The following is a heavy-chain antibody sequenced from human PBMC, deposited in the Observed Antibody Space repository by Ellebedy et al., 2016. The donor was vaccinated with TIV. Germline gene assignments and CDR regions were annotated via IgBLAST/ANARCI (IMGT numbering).Heavy chain of an antibody. Sequence: GESLKISXAASGFTFSSYSMNWVRQAPGKGLEWVSSISSSSSYIYYADSVKGRFTISRDNAKNSLYLQMNSLRAEDTAVYYCARGRSVSPSHWGQGTLVTVSS. CDR1: GFTFSSYS. D-gene: IGHD4-11*01. CDR2: ISSSSSYI. J-gene: IGHJ4*02. V-gene: IGHV3-21*01. CDR3: ARGRSVSPSH.